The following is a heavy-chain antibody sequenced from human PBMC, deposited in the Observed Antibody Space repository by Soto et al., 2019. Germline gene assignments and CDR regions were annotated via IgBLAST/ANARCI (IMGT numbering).Heavy chain of an antibody. V-gene: IGHV2-5*01. CDR3: AHRRCHGVAAAGTCYFDY. J-gene: IGHJ4*02. CDR2: IYWNDDK. Sequence: SGPTLVKPTQTLTLTCTFSGFSLSTSGVGVGWIRQPPGKALEWLALIYWNDDKRYSPSLKSRLTITKDTSKNQVVLTMTNMDPVDTATYYCAHRRCHGVAAAGTCYFDYWGQGTLVTVSS. CDR1: GFSLSTSGVG. D-gene: IGHD6-13*01.